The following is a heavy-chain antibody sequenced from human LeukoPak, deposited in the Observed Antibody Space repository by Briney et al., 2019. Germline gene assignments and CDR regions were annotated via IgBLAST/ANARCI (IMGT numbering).Heavy chain of an antibody. CDR1: GFTLSSNY. CDR2: IYSGGST. Sequence: PGGSLRLSCAASGFTLSSNYMSWVREAPGKGVEWVSVIYSGGSTYYADSVKGRFTISRDNSKNTLYPQMNSLRAEDTAVYYCARSTMIVVSWGQGTLVTVSS. D-gene: IGHD3-22*01. CDR3: ARSTMIVVS. J-gene: IGHJ4*02. V-gene: IGHV3-66*01.